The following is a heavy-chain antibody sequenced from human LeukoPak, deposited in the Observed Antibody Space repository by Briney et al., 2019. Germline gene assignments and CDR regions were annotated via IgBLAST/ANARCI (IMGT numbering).Heavy chain of an antibody. D-gene: IGHD3-22*01. CDR3: ARYYYDSSGYYYLDY. J-gene: IGHJ4*02. Sequence: PSETPSLTCTVSGGSIGSSSYCWGWIRQPPGKGLEWIGSMYYSGSTYYSPSFKSRVTISGDTSKSQFSLKLGSVTAADTAVYYCARYYYDSSGYYYLDYWGQGTLVTVSS. CDR2: MYYSGST. CDR1: GGSIGSSSYC. V-gene: IGHV4-39*01.